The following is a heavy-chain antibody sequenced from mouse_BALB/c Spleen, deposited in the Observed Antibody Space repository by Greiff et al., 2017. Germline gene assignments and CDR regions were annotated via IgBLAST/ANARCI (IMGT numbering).Heavy chain of an antibody. CDR1: GFDFSRYW. V-gene: IGHV4-1*02. CDR3: ARLRGFYYYGSSPFFMDY. CDR2: INPDSSTI. J-gene: IGHJ4*01. Sequence: EASGFDFSRYWMSWVRQAPGKGLEWIGEINPDSSTINYTPSLKDKFIISRDNAKNTLYLQMSKVRSEDTALYYCARLRGFYYYGSSPFFMDYWGQGTSVTVSS. D-gene: IGHD1-1*01.